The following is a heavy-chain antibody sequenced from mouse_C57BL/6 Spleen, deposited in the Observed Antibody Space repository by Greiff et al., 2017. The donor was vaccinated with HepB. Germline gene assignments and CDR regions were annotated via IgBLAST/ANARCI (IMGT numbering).Heavy chain of an antibody. CDR2: INPNNGGT. D-gene: IGHD1-1*01. V-gene: IGHV1-18*01. J-gene: IGHJ1*03. CDR3: ARGYYGRDWYFDV. CDR1: GYTFTDYN. Sequence: VQLKESGPELVKPGASVKIPCKASGYTFTDYNMDWVKQSHGKSLEWIGDINPNNGGTIYNQKFKGKATLTVDKSSSTAYMELRSLTSEDTAVYYCARGYYGRDWYFDVWGTGTTVTVSS.